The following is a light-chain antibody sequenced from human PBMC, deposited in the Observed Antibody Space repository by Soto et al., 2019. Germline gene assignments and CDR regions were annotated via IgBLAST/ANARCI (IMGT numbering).Light chain of an antibody. V-gene: IGLV2-23*01. Sequence: QSVLTQPASVSGSPGQSITISCSRTSSHVGSYNFVSWYQQHPGKAPKLLIHEGTKRPSGVSNRFSGNQSDNTASLTISGLQAEDEADYYCCSSSYNVVFGGGTKLTVL. CDR1: SSHVGSYNF. J-gene: IGLJ2*01. CDR3: CSSSYNVV. CDR2: EGT.